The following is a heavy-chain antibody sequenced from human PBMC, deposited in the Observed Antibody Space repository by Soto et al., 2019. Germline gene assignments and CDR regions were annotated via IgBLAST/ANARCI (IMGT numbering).Heavy chain of an antibody. Sequence: SETLSLTCEVSGYSISSGHYWGWIRQPPGKGLEWIGSIYHTGTTYYNPSLESRVTMSVDTSENQFSLRVRSVTAADTAVYYCSRLLISGYYYWFDAWGQGTLVTVSS. CDR3: SRLLISGYYYWFDA. CDR1: GYSISSGHY. J-gene: IGHJ5*02. CDR2: IYHTGTT. D-gene: IGHD3-22*01. V-gene: IGHV4-38-2*01.